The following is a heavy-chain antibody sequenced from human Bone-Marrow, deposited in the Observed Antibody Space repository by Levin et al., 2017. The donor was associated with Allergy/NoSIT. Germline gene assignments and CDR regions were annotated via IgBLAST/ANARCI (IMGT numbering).Heavy chain of an antibody. CDR3: ARTYSSGPLRLGQISDY. D-gene: IGHD6-19*01. CDR2: ISAYNGNT. V-gene: IGHV1-18*01. Sequence: ASVKVSCKASGYTFISYGISWVRQAPGQGLEWMGWISAYNGNTNYAQKLRGRVTMTTDTSTSTAYMELRSLRSDDTAVYYCARTYSSGPLRLGQISDYWGQGTLVTVSS. CDR1: GYTFISYG. J-gene: IGHJ4*02.